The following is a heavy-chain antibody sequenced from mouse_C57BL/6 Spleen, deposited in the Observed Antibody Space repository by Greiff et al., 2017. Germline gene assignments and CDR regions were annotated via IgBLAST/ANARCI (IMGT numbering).Heavy chain of an antibody. V-gene: IGHV1-22*01. CDR3: ARSYDYDLGFGY. CDR1: GYTFTDYN. CDR2: INPNNGGT. J-gene: IGHJ3*01. D-gene: IGHD2-4*01. Sequence: EVQLQQSGPELVKPGASVKMSCKASGYTFTDYNMHWVKQSHGQSLEWIGYINPNNGGTSYNQKFKGKATLTVNTSSSTAYMELRSLTSEDSAVYYCARSYDYDLGFGYWGQGTLVTVSA.